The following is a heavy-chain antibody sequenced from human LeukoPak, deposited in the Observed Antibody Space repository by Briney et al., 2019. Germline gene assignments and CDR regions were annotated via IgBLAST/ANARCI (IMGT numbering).Heavy chain of an antibody. CDR3: ARYSGSPGDY. CDR2: ISSSSSSI. V-gene: IGHV3-21*01. CDR1: GFTFSNYN. Sequence: GGSLRLSCAASGFTFSNYNMNWVRQAPGKGLEWVSSISSSSSSINYADSLKGRFTISRDNAKNSLYLQMNSLRAEDTAVYYCARYSGSPGDYWGQGTLVTVSS. D-gene: IGHD1-26*01. J-gene: IGHJ4*02.